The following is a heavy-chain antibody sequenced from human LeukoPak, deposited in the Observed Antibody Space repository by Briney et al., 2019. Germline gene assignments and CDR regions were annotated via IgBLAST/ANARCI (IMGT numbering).Heavy chain of an antibody. J-gene: IGHJ4*02. CDR3: AKDVGGEGYYFDY. D-gene: IGHD7-27*01. V-gene: IGHV3-11*01. CDR1: GFTFSDYY. Sequence: GGSLRFSCAASGFTFSDYYMNWIRQAPGKGLEWLSYICSSGCDTIYYADSVKGRFTISRDNSKNTLYLQMNSLRAEDTAVYYCAKDVGGEGYYFDYWGQGTLVTVSS. CDR2: ICSSGCDTI.